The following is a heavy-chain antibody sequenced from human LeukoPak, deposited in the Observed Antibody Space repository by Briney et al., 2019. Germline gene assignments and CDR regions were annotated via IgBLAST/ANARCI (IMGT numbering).Heavy chain of an antibody. V-gene: IGHV4-59*08. J-gene: IGHJ1*01. CDR3: ACGLAAAGRESAEYFQH. Sequence: SETLSLTCTVSGGSISGYYWSWIRQPPGKGLEWIGYIYYSGSTNYNPSLKSRVTISVDTSKNQFSLKLSSVTAADTAVYYCACGLAAAGRESAEYFQHWGQGTLVTVSS. CDR1: GGSISGYY. D-gene: IGHD6-13*01. CDR2: IYYSGST.